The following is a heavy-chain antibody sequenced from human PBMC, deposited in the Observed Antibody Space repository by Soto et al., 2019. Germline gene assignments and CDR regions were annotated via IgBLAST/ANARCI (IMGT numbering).Heavy chain of an antibody. Sequence: GSLRLSCAASGFTFSSYSMNWVRQAPGKGLEWVSSISSSSYIYYADSVKGRFTISRDNAKNSLYLQMNSLRAEDTAVYYCARDTPVCTNGVCHSSSCYAYWGQGTLVTVSS. CDR2: ISSSSYI. J-gene: IGHJ4*02. V-gene: IGHV3-21*01. D-gene: IGHD2-8*01. CDR3: ARDTPVCTNGVCHSSSCYAY. CDR1: GFTFSSYS.